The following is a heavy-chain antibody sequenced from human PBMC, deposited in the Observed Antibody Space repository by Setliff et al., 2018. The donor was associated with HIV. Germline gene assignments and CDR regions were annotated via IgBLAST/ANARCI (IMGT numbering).Heavy chain of an antibody. CDR3: AAGPDYYYYYMDV. CDR1: GFTFTTSA. CDR2: IVVGSGNT. V-gene: IGHV1-58*02. Sequence: ASVKVSCKASGFTFTTSAMQWVRQARGQRLEWIGWIVVGSGNTNYAQKFQERVTITRDMSTSTAYMELSSLRSEDTAVYYCAAGPDYYYYYMDVWGKGTTVT. J-gene: IGHJ6*03.